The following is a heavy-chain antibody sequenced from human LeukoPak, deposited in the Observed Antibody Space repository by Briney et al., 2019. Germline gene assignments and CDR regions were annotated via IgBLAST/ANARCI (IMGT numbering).Heavy chain of an antibody. J-gene: IGHJ4*02. D-gene: IGHD6-13*01. CDR3: ARGYVAASGRYYFDS. CDR1: GFRLSDYD. V-gene: IGHV3-21*01. CDR2: ISTGSRYI. Sequence: PGGSLRLSCAASGFRLSDYDMNWVRQAPGKGLEWVSSISTGSRYIYYAYSVKGRFTISRDDAKNSLYLQMDYLRAEDTAVYYCARGYVAASGRYYFDSWGQGTLVTVSS.